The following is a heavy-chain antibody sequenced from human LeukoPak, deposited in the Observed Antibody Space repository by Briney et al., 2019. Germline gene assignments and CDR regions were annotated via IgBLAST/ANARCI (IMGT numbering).Heavy chain of an antibody. Sequence: GGSLRLSCAASGFTFSNAWMSWVRQAPGKGLEWVGRIKSKTDGGTTDYAAPVKGRFTISRDDSKNTLYLQMNSLKTEDTAVYYCTTDPAIVVVSFDYWGQGTLVTVSS. CDR1: GFTFSNAW. CDR2: IKSKTDGGTT. D-gene: IGHD2-21*01. J-gene: IGHJ4*02. V-gene: IGHV3-15*01. CDR3: TTDPAIVVVSFDY.